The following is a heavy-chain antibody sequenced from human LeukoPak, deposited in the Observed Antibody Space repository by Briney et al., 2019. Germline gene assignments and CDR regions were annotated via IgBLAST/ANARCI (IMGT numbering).Heavy chain of an antibody. Sequence: GGSLSLSCAASGFTFSSYSMNCVRQAPAKALEWVSSISSSSSYIYYADSVKGRFTISRDNAKNSLYLQMNCLRAEDTAVYYCARDREDDSSGYYYSHYYYYGMDVWGQATTVTVSS. V-gene: IGHV3-21*01. J-gene: IGHJ6*02. D-gene: IGHD3-22*01. CDR3: ARDREDDSSGYYYSHYYYYGMDV. CDR2: ISSSSSYI. CDR1: GFTFSSYS.